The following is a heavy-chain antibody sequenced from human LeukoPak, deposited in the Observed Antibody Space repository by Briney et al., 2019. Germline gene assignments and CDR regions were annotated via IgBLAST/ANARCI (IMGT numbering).Heavy chain of an antibody. CDR1: GFTFSSNG. D-gene: IGHD3-10*01. Sequence: GGSLRLSCVASGFTFSSNGMHWVRQAPGKGLEWVAVVRYDGSNKYYADFVKGRFTISRDNSKNTLYLQMNSLRGEDTAVYYCAQGSHYYGSGSHRRGHYFDYWGQGTLVTVSS. CDR3: AQGSHYYGSGSHRRGHYFDY. J-gene: IGHJ4*02. V-gene: IGHV3-30*02. CDR2: VRYDGSNK.